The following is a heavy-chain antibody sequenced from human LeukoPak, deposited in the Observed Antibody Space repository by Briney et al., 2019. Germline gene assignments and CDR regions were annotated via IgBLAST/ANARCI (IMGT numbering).Heavy chain of an antibody. CDR1: GGSINSGGYY. J-gene: IGHJ4*02. D-gene: IGHD3-22*01. CDR3: ARGMIGTDFDY. CDR2: IYYSGST. Sequence: TLSLTCTVSGGSINSGGYYWSWIRQHPGKGLEWIGYIYYSGSTYYNPSLKSRVTISVDTSKNQFSLKLSSVTAADTAVYYCARGMIGTDFDYWGQGTLVTVSS. V-gene: IGHV4-31*03.